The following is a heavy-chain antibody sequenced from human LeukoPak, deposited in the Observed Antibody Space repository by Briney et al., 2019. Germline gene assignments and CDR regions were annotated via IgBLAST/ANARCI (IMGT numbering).Heavy chain of an antibody. V-gene: IGHV3-23*01. J-gene: IGHJ4*02. Sequence: GGSLRLSCAASGFTFSSYAMNWVRQAPGKGLKWVSSINSSGGSTYYADSVKGRFTISRDNSKNTLYLQMNSLRAEDTAVYYCARDRQAQTRDYFDYWGQGTLVTVSS. CDR2: INSSGGST. CDR1: GFTFSSYA. D-gene: IGHD1-1*01. CDR3: ARDRQAQTRDYFDY.